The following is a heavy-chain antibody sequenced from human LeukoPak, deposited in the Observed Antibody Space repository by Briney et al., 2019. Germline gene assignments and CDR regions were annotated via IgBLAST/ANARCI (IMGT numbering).Heavy chain of an antibody. D-gene: IGHD3-3*01. J-gene: IGHJ6*03. V-gene: IGHV1-2*02. Sequence: ASVKVSCKASGYTFTCYYMHWVRQAPGQGLEWMGWINPNSGGTNYAQKFQGRVTMTRDTSISTAYMELSRLRSDDTAVYYCARDPSPKYYDFWSGYSPEPAYYYYYMDVWGKGTTVTVSS. CDR2: INPNSGGT. CDR1: GYTFTCYY. CDR3: ARDPSPKYYDFWSGYSPEPAYYYYYMDV.